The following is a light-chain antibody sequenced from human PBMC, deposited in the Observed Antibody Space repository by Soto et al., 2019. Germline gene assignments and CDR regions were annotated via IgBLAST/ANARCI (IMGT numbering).Light chain of an antibody. CDR1: SGHSNYA. V-gene: IGLV4-69*01. CDR3: QNWGTGIVI. J-gene: IGLJ2*01. Sequence: QPVLTQSPSASASLGASVKLTCTLSSGHSNYAIAWHQQQPEKGPRYLMKLNRDGSHSKGDGIPNRFSGSSSGAERYLTISSLQSEDEADYYCQNWGTGIVIFGGGTQLTVL. CDR2: LNRDGSH.